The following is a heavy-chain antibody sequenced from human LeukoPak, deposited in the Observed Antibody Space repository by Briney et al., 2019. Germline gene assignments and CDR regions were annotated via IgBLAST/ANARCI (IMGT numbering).Heavy chain of an antibody. V-gene: IGHV3-48*01. Sequence: GGSLRLSCAASGFTFSSYSMNWVRQAPGKGLEWVSYISSSSGTIYYADSVKGRFTISRDNAKNSLYLQMNSLRAEDTAVYYCASLYSYAHTNWGQGTLVTVSS. CDR2: ISSSSGTI. J-gene: IGHJ4*02. D-gene: IGHD5-18*01. CDR1: GFTFSSYS. CDR3: ASLYSYAHTN.